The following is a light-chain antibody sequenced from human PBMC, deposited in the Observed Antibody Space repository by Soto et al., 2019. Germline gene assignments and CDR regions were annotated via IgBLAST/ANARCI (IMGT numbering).Light chain of an antibody. CDR1: QSVTTSY. CDR2: GAS. Sequence: DIVLTQSPGTLSLSPGERATLSCRTSQSVTTSYLAWYQQKPGQAPMLLIYGASSRATGIPDRFSGSGSGTDFTLTISRLEPEDFAVYYCQQYGSSPGTFGQGTKVDIK. CDR3: QQYGSSPGT. V-gene: IGKV3-20*01. J-gene: IGKJ1*01.